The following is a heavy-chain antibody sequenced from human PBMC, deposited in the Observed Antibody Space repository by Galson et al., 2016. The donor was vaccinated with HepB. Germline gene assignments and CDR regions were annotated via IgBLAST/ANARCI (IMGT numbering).Heavy chain of an antibody. Sequence: SLRLSCAASGFTFTSYAMSWVRQAPGKGLEWVSGITRSGAGTYYADSVKGRFTISRDNSKNTLYLQMNSLRAADPAVYYCAGAWIHLYDLDYWGQGALVTVSS. J-gene: IGHJ4*02. V-gene: IGHV3-23*01. CDR1: GFTFTSYA. CDR3: AGAWIHLYDLDY. D-gene: IGHD5-18*01. CDR2: ITRSGAGT.